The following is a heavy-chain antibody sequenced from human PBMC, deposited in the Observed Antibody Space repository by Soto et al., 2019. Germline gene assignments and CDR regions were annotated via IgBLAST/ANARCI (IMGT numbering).Heavy chain of an antibody. Sequence: QLQLQESGPGLVKPSETLSLTCTVSGGSNSSSSYYWGWIRQPPGKGLEWIGSIYYSGSTYYNPSLKSRVTISVDTSKNQFSLKLSSVTAADTAVYYCARGGDYCSSTSCYWADWFDPWGQGTLVTVSS. D-gene: IGHD2-2*01. J-gene: IGHJ5*02. CDR2: IYYSGST. CDR1: GGSNSSSSYY. V-gene: IGHV4-39*01. CDR3: ARGGDYCSSTSCYWADWFDP.